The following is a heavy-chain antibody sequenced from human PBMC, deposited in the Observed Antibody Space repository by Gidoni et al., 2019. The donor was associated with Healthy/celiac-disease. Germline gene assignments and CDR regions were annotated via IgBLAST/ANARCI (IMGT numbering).Heavy chain of an antibody. Sequence: QVQLQESGPGLVKPSQTLSLTCTGPGGSISSGSYYWSWLRQPAGKGLEWIGRIYTSGSTHYNPSLKSRVTISVDTSKNQFSLKLSSVTAADTAVYYCARATVYCSSTSCYVGWFDPWGQGTLVTVSS. CDR1: GGSISSGSYY. CDR2: IYTSGST. V-gene: IGHV4-61*02. J-gene: IGHJ5*02. D-gene: IGHD2-2*01. CDR3: ARATVYCSSTSCYVGWFDP.